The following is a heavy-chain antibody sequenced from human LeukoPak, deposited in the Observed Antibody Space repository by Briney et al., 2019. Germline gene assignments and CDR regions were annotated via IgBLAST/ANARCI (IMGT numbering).Heavy chain of an antibody. CDR2: IYYSGST. V-gene: IGHV4-59*12. CDR3: ASSTVTTWPLFDY. J-gene: IGHJ4*02. Sequence: SETLSLTCTVSGGSISSYYWSWIRQPPGKGLEWIGYIYYSGSTNYNPSLKSRVTISVDRSKNQFSLKLSSVTAADTAVYYCASSTVTTWPLFDYWGQGTLVTVSS. CDR1: GGSISSYY. D-gene: IGHD4-17*01.